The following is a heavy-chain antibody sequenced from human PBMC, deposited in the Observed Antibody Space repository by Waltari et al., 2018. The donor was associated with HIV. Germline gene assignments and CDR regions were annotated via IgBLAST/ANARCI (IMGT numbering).Heavy chain of an antibody. Sequence: SVKVSCKASGYTFTGYYMHWVRQAPGQGLEWMGWINPNSGGTNYAQKFQGRVTMTRDTSISTAYMELSRLRSDDTAVYYCAEALWSSNSWFDPWGQGTLVTVSS. CDR1: GYTFTGYY. V-gene: IGHV1-2*02. CDR2: INPNSGGT. D-gene: IGHD3-3*01. J-gene: IGHJ5*02. CDR3: AEALWSSNSWFDP.